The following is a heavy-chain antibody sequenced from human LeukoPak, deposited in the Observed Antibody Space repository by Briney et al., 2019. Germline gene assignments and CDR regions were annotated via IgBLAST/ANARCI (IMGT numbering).Heavy chain of an antibody. CDR3: ARASRIADYMDV. V-gene: IGHV3-30*03. J-gene: IGHJ6*03. CDR2: ISYDGSNK. Sequence: GGSLRLSCAASGFIFNNDGMHWVRQAPGKGPEWVAVISYDGSNKYYADSVKGRFTISRDNSKNTLYLQMNSLRAEDTTVYYCARASRIADYMDVWGKGTTVTVSS. D-gene: IGHD6-13*01. CDR1: GFIFNNDG.